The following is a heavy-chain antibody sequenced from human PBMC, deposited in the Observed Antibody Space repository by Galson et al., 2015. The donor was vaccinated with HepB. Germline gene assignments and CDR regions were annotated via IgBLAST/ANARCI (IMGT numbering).Heavy chain of an antibody. Sequence: SETLSLTCSVSGGSISSYYWSWVRQPPGKGLEWIGYIHYSGSTKNNPFLKSRVTISVDTSKNQFSLKLSSVTAADTAVYYCAREANPEASYYVNYGMDVWGQGTTVTVSS. J-gene: IGHJ6*02. CDR3: AREANPEASYYVNYGMDV. CDR2: IHYSGST. D-gene: IGHD3-10*01. CDR1: GGSISSYY. V-gene: IGHV4-59*01.